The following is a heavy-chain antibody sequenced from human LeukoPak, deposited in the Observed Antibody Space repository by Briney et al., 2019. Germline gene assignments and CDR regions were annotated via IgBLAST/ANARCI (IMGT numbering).Heavy chain of an antibody. D-gene: IGHD6-13*01. V-gene: IGHV1-2*06. CDR3: ARESHFLDSSSWVDY. Sequence: ASVKVSCKVSGYTLTELSMHWVRQAPGQGLEWMGRINPNSGGTNYAQKFQGRVTMTRDTSISTAYMELSRLRSDDTAVYYCARESHFLDSSSWVDYWGQGTLVTVSS. CDR2: INPNSGGT. J-gene: IGHJ4*02. CDR1: GYTLTELS.